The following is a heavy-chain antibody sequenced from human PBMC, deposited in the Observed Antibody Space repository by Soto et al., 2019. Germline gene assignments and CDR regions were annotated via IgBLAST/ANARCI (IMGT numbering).Heavy chain of an antibody. V-gene: IGHV4-34*01. CDR2: INHSGST. D-gene: IGHD3-10*01. Sequence: PSETLSLTCTVSGGSVTSYYWSWIRQPAGKGMEWIAEINHSGSTNYNPSLKSRVTISVDTSKNQFSLKLSSVTAADTAVYYCARGRPYYYGSGSYYPWIPGGIDYWGQGALVTVSS. J-gene: IGHJ4*02. CDR1: GGSVTSYY. CDR3: ARGRPYYYGSGSYYPWIPGGIDY.